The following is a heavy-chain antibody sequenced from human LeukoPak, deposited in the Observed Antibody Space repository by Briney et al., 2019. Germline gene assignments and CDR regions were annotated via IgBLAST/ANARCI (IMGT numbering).Heavy chain of an antibody. V-gene: IGHV1-18*01. Sequence: ASVKVSCKASGYTFTSYGISWVRQAPGQGLEWMGWISAYNGNTNYAQKLQGRVTMTTDTSTSTAYMELRSLRSDDTAVYYCARDRSSTRLGPNWFDPWGQGTLVTVSS. CDR3: ARDRSSTRLGPNWFDP. D-gene: IGHD2-2*01. CDR1: GYTFTSYG. J-gene: IGHJ5*02. CDR2: ISAYNGNT.